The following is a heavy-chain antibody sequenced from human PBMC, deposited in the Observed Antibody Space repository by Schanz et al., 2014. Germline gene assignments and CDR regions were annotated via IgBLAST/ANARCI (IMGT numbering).Heavy chain of an antibody. D-gene: IGHD3-10*01. CDR2: VSSDGNND. Sequence: QVQLVQSGPEVKKPGASVKVSCQASGYTLKDHAMHWVRQAPGKGLEWVALVSSDGNNDYYTDSVKGRFTISRDNSKNTVHLQMNSLRAEDTAVYYCAKQHIVRGVIYLNWFDSWGQGTLVNVSS. J-gene: IGHJ5*01. CDR1: GYTLKDHA. CDR3: AKQHIVRGVIYLNWFDS. V-gene: IGHV3-30*18.